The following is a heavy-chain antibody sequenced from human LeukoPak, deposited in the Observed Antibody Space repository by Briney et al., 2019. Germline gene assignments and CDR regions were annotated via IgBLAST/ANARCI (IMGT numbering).Heavy chain of an antibody. J-gene: IGHJ4*02. CDR1: GGSISGYY. D-gene: IGHD3-16*01. CDR2: IYYSGST. V-gene: IGHV4-59*01. CDR3: ARYGLAYTYDF. Sequence: SETLSLTCSVSGGSISGYYWSWIRQPPGKGLEWIGYIYYSGSTNHNPSLKSRVTMSVDTSKNQFSLKLSSVTAADTAVYYCARYGLAYTYDFWGQGTLVTVSS.